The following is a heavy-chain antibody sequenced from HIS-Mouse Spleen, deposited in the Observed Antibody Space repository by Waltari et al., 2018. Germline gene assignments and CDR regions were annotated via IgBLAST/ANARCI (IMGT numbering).Heavy chain of an antibody. CDR2: INHSGST. Sequence: QVQLQQWGAGLLKPSETLSLTCAVHGGSFSGYYWSWIRQPPGKGLEWIGEINHSGSTNYNPSLKSRVTISVDTSKNQFSLKLSSVTAADTAVYYCARRGGWYFDYWGQGTLVTVSS. D-gene: IGHD3-10*01. CDR3: ARRGGWYFDY. CDR1: GGSFSGYY. J-gene: IGHJ4*02. V-gene: IGHV4-34*01.